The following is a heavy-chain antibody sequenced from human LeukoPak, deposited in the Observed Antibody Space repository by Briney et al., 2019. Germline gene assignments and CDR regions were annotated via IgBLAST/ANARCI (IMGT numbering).Heavy chain of an antibody. D-gene: IGHD1-26*01. CDR2: INQDGSEK. J-gene: IGHJ4*02. CDR1: GFPPWRNF. Sequence: GGAPILLCAVSGFPPWRNFMSWVRQTPQKGGGGGGNINQDGSEKNYVDSVKGRFTISRDNAKNSLFLQMNSLRAEDTAIYYCASGAGWESGYWGQGTLVTVSS. CDR3: ASGAGWESGY. V-gene: IGHV3-7*01.